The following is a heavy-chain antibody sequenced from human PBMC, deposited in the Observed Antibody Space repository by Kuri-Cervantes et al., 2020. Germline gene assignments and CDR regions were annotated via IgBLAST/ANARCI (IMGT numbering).Heavy chain of an antibody. V-gene: IGHV4-34*01. D-gene: IGHD5-18*01. Sequence: GSLRLSCAVYGGSFSGYYWSWIRQPPGKGLEWIGEINHSGSTNYNPSLKSRVTISVDTSKNQFSLKLRSVTAADTAVYYCARGSPGYGYGYYYYYYYVDVWGKGTTVTVSS. J-gene: IGHJ6*03. CDR3: ARGSPGYGYGYYYYYYYVDV. CDR2: INHSGST. CDR1: GGSFSGYY.